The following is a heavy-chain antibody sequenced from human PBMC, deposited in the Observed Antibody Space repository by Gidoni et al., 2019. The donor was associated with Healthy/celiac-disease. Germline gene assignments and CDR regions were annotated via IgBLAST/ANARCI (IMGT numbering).Heavy chain of an antibody. CDR1: GFTFSSYA. D-gene: IGHD2-2*01. J-gene: IGHJ4*02. Sequence: EVQLVESGGGLVQPGGSLRLSCSDPGFTFSSYAMHWVRQAPGKGLEYVSAISSNGGSTYYADSVKGRFTISRDNSKNTLYLQMSSLRAEDTAVYYCVKGYCSSTSCYGIDYWGQGTLVTVSS. V-gene: IGHV3-64D*06. CDR3: VKGYCSSTSCYGIDY. CDR2: ISSNGGST.